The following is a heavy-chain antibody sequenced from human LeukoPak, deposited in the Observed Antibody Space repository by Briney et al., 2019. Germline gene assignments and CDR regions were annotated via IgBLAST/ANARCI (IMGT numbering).Heavy chain of an antibody. CDR2: IYYSGST. CDR1: GVSISRGSYY. V-gene: IGHV4-31*03. Sequence: SETLSLTCIASGVSISRGSYYWGWIRQPPGKGLEWIGYIYYSGSTYYNPSLKSRVTISVDTSKNQFSLKLSSVTAADTAVYYCARTSYGSGSYTPYNWFDPWGQGTLVTVSS. CDR3: ARTSYGSGSYTPYNWFDP. J-gene: IGHJ5*02. D-gene: IGHD3-10*01.